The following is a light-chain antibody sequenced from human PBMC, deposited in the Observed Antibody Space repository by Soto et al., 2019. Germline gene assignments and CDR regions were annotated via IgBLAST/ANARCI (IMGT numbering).Light chain of an antibody. Sequence: QSVLTQSPSASGSPGQSVTLSCTGTSSDIGGYNSVSWYQQHPGKAPKVMIYDVTKRPSGVPDRFSGSKSGNTASLTVSALQAEDEADYYCSSYTDRKHLVFGTGTKVTVL. V-gene: IGLV2-8*01. CDR2: DVT. CDR1: SSDIGGYNS. CDR3: SSYTDRKHLV. J-gene: IGLJ1*01.